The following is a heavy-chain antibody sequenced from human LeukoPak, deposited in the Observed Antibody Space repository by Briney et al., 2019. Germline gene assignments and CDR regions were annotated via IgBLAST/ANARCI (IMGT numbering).Heavy chain of an antibody. Sequence: PSETLSLTCTVSGGSISSYYWSWIRQPPGKGLEWIGYIYYSGSTNYNPSLKSRVTISVDTPKNQFSLKLSSVTAADTAVYYCARRYSNYFFDYWGQGTLVTVSS. CDR1: GGSISSYY. V-gene: IGHV4-59*01. D-gene: IGHD4-11*01. J-gene: IGHJ4*02. CDR2: IYYSGST. CDR3: ARRYSNYFFDY.